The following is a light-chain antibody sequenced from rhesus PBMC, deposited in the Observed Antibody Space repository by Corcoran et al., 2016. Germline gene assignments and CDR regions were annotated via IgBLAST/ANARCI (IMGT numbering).Light chain of an antibody. CDR1: QGIGSF. Sequence: DIQMTQSPSSLSASVGDRVTLTCRASQGIGSFLAWYQQKPGEAPKPLIYYAANLENGVPSRFCGSGSGTEFTLTISSLQPEDFATYFCQQYNSDPLTFGGGTKVEIK. CDR2: YAA. V-gene: IGKV1-37*01. J-gene: IGKJ4*01. CDR3: QQYNSDPLT.